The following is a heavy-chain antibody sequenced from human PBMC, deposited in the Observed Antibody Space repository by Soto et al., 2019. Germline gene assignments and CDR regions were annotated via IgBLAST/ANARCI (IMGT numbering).Heavy chain of an antibody. Sequence: QVQLVESGGGVVQPGRSLRLSCAASGFTFSSYAMHWVRRAPGKGLEWVAVISYDGSNKYYADSVKGRFTISRDNSKNTLYLQMNSLRAEDTAVYYCARGDDSTPLFGWFDPWGQGTLVTVSS. D-gene: IGHD3-22*01. CDR2: ISYDGSNK. CDR3: ARGDDSTPLFGWFDP. CDR1: GFTFSSYA. J-gene: IGHJ5*02. V-gene: IGHV3-30-3*01.